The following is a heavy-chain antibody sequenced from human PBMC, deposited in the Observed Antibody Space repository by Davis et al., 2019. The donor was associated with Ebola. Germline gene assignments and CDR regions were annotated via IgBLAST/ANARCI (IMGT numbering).Heavy chain of an antibody. CDR1: GGSISSYY. V-gene: IGHV4-59*12. CDR2: IYYSGST. D-gene: IGHD2-15*01. CDR3: ARGRGGYCSGGSCYRGNWFDP. J-gene: IGHJ5*02. Sequence: MPLETLSLTCAVYGGSISSYYWSWIRQPPGKGLEWIGYIYYSGSTNYNPSLKSRVTISVDTSKNQFSLKLSSVTAADTAVYYCARGRGGYCSGGSCYRGNWFDPWGQGTLVTVSS.